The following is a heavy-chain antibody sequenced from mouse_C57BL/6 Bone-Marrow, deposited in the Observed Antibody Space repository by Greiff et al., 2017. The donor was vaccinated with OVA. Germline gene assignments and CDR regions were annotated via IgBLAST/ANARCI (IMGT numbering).Heavy chain of an antibody. D-gene: IGHD4-1*01. V-gene: IGHV1-19*01. J-gene: IGHJ2*01. CDR3: ARLGPKVYFDY. CDR2: INPYNGGT. CDR1: GYTFTDYY. Sequence: EVQLVESGPVLVKPGASVKMSCKASGYTFTDYYMNWVKQSHGKSLEWIGVINPYNGGTSYNQKFKGKATLTVDKSSSTAYMELNSLTSEDSAVYYCARLGPKVYFDYWGQGTTLTVSS.